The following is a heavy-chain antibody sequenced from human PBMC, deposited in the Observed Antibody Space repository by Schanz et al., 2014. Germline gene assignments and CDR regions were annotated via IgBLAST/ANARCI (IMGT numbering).Heavy chain of an antibody. Sequence: VQLVESGGGLVQPGGSLRLSCGGSGFTFSSYAMHWVRQASGKGLEYVSAITRSGGGTYYSDSVKGRFTISRDNSKNTLYLQMNSLRAEDTAVYYCAKQIHYDILTVTRNWGQGTLVTDSS. D-gene: IGHD3-9*01. V-gene: IGHV3-64*04. CDR1: GFTFSSYA. CDR2: ITRSGGGT. J-gene: IGHJ4*02. CDR3: AKQIHYDILTVTRN.